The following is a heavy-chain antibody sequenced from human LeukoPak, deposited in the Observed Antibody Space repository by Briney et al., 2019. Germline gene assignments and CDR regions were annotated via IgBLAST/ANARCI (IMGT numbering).Heavy chain of an antibody. J-gene: IGHJ4*02. Sequence: PGGPLRLSCTASRSTFGDYAISWVRQAPGKGLEWVGFIRSKAFGGTTEYAASVKGRFTISRDGSKSIAYLQMNNLKTEDTAVYYCTRAPYSNYVNLDYWGQGTLVTVSS. CDR2: IRSKAFGGTT. CDR1: RSTFGDYA. V-gene: IGHV3-49*04. CDR3: TRAPYSNYVNLDY. D-gene: IGHD4-11*01.